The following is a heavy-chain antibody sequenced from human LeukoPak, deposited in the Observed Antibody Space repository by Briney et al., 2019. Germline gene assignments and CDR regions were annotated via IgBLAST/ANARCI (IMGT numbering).Heavy chain of an antibody. CDR3: ARAGSGLYYYYYYYMDV. V-gene: IGHV4-30-4*01. CDR1: GGSISSGDYY. D-gene: IGHD2-15*01. CDR2: IYYSGST. J-gene: IGHJ6*03. Sequence: SETLSLTCTVSGGSISSGDYYWSWIRQPPGKGLEWIGYIYYSGSTYYNPSLKSRVTISVDTSKNQFSLKLSSVTAADTAVYYCARAGSGLYYYYYYYMDVWGKGTTVTVSS.